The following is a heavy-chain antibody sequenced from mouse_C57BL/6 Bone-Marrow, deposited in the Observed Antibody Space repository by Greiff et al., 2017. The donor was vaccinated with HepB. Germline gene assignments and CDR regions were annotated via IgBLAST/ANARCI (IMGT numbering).Heavy chain of an antibody. CDR1: GYTFTSYW. D-gene: IGHD1-1*01. J-gene: IGHJ4*01. Sequence: QVQLQQSGAELVKPGASVKMSCKASGYTFTSYWITWVKQRPGQGLEWIGDIYPGSGSTNYNEKFKSKATLTVDTSSSTAYMQLSSLTSEDSAVYYCAREEGSKRAMDYWGQGTSVTVSS. CDR2: IYPGSGST. V-gene: IGHV1-55*01. CDR3: AREEGSKRAMDY.